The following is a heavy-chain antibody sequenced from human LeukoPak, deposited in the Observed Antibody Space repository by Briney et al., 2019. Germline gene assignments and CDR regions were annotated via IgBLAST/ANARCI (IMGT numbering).Heavy chain of an antibody. Sequence: PGGSLRLSCAASGFTFNVYSMNWVRQAPGKGLEWVSSISSSSSYIYYADSVKGRFTISRDNSKDTLYLQMNSLRDEDTAVYYCTRERVWYSSSRYDYWGQGTRVTVSS. D-gene: IGHD6-13*01. V-gene: IGHV3-21*04. J-gene: IGHJ4*02. CDR3: TRERVWYSSSRYDY. CDR2: ISSSSSYI. CDR1: GFTFNVYS.